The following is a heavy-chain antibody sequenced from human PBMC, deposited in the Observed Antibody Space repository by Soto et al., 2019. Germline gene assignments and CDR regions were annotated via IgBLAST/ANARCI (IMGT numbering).Heavy chain of an antibody. Sequence: EVQLVESGGGLVKPGGSLRLSCAASGFTFSSYSMNWVRQAPGKGLEWVSSISSSSSYIYYADSVKGRFTISRDNAKNSLYLQMNSLRAEDTAVYYCARETPSGYRYFVYWGQGTLVTVSS. CDR2: ISSSSSYI. J-gene: IGHJ4*02. CDR1: GFTFSSYS. D-gene: IGHD3-22*01. CDR3: ARETPSGYRYFVY. V-gene: IGHV3-21*01.